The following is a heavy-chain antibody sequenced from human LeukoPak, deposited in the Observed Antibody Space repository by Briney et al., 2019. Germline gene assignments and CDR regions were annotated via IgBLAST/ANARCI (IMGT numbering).Heavy chain of an antibody. Sequence: SETLSLTCTVSGGSISSYYWSWIRQPPGKVLEWIGYIYYSGSTNYNPSLKSRVTISVKTSKNQFSLKLSSVTAADTAVYYCARAGAYAGYYYYMDVWGKGTTVTISS. J-gene: IGHJ6*03. D-gene: IGHD2-21*01. CDR1: GGSISSYY. V-gene: IGHV4-59*01. CDR2: IYYSGST. CDR3: ARAGAYAGYYYYMDV.